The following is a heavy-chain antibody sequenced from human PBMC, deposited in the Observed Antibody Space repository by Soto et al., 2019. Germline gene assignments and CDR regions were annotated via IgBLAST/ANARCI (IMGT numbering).Heavy chain of an antibody. CDR3: ARHDCSSTRCYNFGMDV. Sequence: PGESPKISCKGSGYSFTNYWISWVRQMPGKGLEWMGRIDPSDSYIKYSPSFQGHVTISADNSISTAYLQWSSLKASDTAMYYCARHDCSSTRCYNFGMDVWGQGTTVTVSS. J-gene: IGHJ6*02. D-gene: IGHD2-2*02. V-gene: IGHV5-10-1*01. CDR2: IDPSDSYI. CDR1: GYSFTNYW.